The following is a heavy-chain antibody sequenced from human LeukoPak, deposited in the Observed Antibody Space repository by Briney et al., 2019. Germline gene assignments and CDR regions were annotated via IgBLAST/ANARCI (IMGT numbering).Heavy chain of an antibody. V-gene: IGHV3-23*01. J-gene: IGHJ4*02. CDR2: ISGSGGST. CDR3: AKDGTRYSTYYFDY. D-gene: IGHD1-1*01. Sequence: GGSLRLSCAASVFTFSSYSMSWVRQAPGKGLEWVSAISGSGGSTYYADSVKGRFTIPRDNSKNTLYLQMNSLRAEDTAVYYCAKDGTRYSTYYFDYWGQGTQVTVSS. CDR1: VFTFSSYS.